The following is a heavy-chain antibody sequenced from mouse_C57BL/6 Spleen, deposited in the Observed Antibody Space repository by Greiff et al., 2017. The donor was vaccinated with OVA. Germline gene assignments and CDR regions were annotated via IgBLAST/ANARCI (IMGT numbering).Heavy chain of an antibody. CDR1: GFTFSDAW. J-gene: IGHJ4*01. CDR3: TRLYDGYYDYAMDY. CDR2: IRNKANNHAT. D-gene: IGHD2-3*01. V-gene: IGHV6-6*01. Sequence: EVKVEESGGGLVQPGGSMKLSCAASGFTFSDAWMDWVRQSPEKGLEWVAEIRNKANNHATYYAESVKGRFTISRDDSKSSVYLQMNSLRAEDTGIYYCTRLYDGYYDYAMDYWGQGTSVTVSS.